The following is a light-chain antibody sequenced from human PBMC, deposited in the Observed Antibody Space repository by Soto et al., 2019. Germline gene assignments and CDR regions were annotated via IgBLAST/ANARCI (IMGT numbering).Light chain of an antibody. V-gene: IGKV3-11*01. CDR2: DAS. Sequence: ENVLTQSPATLSLSPGERATLSCRASQTVSSFLAWYQQRPGQAPRLLIYDASHRATGIPARFSGSGSGTDFTLTISSLEPEDFAVYYCQQRSNWPKTFGQGTKVDIK. J-gene: IGKJ1*01. CDR3: QQRSNWPKT. CDR1: QTVSSF.